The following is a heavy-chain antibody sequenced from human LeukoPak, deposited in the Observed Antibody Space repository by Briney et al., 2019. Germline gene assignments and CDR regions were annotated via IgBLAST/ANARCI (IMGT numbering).Heavy chain of an antibody. V-gene: IGHV1-18*01. Sequence: ASVKVSCKASGYTFINNGITWGRPAPCQGLDWLGWIRANKGQTNYIQNVQDTVTMTSATSTETSYMELSSLGSDVTAVYNCAGVAGFYWNSDSFDNWGQGTKVTVSS. D-gene: IGHD1-7*01. CDR2: IRANKGQT. J-gene: IGHJ4*02. CDR1: GYTFINNG. CDR3: AGVAGFYWNSDSFDN.